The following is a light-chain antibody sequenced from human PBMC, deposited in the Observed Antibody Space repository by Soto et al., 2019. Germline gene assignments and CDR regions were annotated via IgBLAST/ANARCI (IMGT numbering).Light chain of an antibody. J-gene: IGKJ1*01. Sequence: EIGMTQSPTTLSVSPGERATLSFRASQSVSSNLAWYQQKPGQAPRLLIYGASTRATGIPARFSGSGSGTEFTLTISSLQSEDFAVYYCQHYNNWPPETFGQGTKADIK. CDR3: QHYNNWPPET. CDR1: QSVSSN. CDR2: GAS. V-gene: IGKV3-15*01.